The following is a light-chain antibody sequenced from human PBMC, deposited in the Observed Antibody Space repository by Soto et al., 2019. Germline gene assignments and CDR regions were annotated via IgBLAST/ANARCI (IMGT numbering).Light chain of an antibody. CDR3: QQYSSWYT. CDR2: GAS. CDR1: QTIANN. Sequence: VVMTQSPATLSVSPGERVTLSCRASQTIANNYVAWYQQKPGQAPRLLIHGASDRAAGIPDRFTGSGSGTEFTLTISILQSGDLAVYYCQQYSSWYTFGQGTKLEIK. V-gene: IGKV3D-15*03. J-gene: IGKJ2*01.